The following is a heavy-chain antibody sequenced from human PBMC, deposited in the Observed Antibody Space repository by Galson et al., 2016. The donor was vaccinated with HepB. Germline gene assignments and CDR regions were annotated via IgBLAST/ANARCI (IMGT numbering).Heavy chain of an antibody. V-gene: IGHV1-8*01. Sequence: SVKVSCKASGYTFTTHDINWVRQATGQGLEWMGWMNPNSGTTGYAQKFQGRVTMTINTSISTAYMELSSLRSEDTAMYYCARSPRGTKFDSWSQGTLVTVSS. D-gene: IGHD2-8*01. CDR3: ARSPRGTKFDS. J-gene: IGHJ4*02. CDR1: GYTFTTHD. CDR2: MNPNSGTT.